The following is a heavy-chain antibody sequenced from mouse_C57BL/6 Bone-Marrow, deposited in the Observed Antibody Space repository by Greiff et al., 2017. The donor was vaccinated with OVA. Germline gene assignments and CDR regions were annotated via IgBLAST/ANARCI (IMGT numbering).Heavy chain of an antibody. D-gene: IGHD2-3*01. J-gene: IGHJ3*01. Sequence: EVKLVESGAELVRPGASVKLSCTASGFNIKDDYMHWVKQRPEQGLEWIGWIDPENGDTEYASKFQGKATITADTSSNTAYLQLSSLTSEDTAVYYCTTGWLLLRFAYWGQGTLVTVSA. CDR3: TTGWLLLRFAY. CDR2: IDPENGDT. CDR1: GFNIKDDY. V-gene: IGHV14-4*01.